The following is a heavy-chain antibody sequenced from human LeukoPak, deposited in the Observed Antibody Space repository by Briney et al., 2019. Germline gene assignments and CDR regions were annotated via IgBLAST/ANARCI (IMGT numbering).Heavy chain of an antibody. CDR1: GGSISSGGYS. V-gene: IGHV4-30-2*01. Sequence: SETLSLTCAVSGGSISSGGYSWSWIRQPPGKGLEWIGYIYHSGSTYYNPSLKSRVTISVDRSKNQFFLKLSSVTAADTAVYYCARDRHAYYGSGSYSSVWFDPWGQGTLVTVSS. D-gene: IGHD3-10*01. CDR3: ARDRHAYYGSGSYSSVWFDP. CDR2: IYHSGST. J-gene: IGHJ5*02.